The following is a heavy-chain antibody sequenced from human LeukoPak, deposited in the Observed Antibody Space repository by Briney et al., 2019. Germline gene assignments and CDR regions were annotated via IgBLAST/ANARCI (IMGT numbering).Heavy chain of an antibody. D-gene: IGHD6-13*01. CDR1: GGSISSYY. CDR2: IYYSGST. J-gene: IGHJ4*02. CDR3: ARESRSGIAGGDDY. V-gene: IGHV4-59*12. Sequence: SETLSLTCTVSGGSISSYYWSWIRQPPGKGLEWIGYIYYSGSTNYNPSLKSRVTMSVDTSKNQFSLKLSSVTAADTAVYYCARESRSGIAGGDDYWGQGTLVTVSS.